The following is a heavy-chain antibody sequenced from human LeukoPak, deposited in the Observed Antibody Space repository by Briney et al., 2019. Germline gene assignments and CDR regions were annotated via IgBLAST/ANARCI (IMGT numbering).Heavy chain of an antibody. CDR2: ISYDGSNK. D-gene: IGHD2-8*02. Sequence: GGSLRLSCAGSGFPFSSYGINWVRQAPGKGLEWVAVISYDGSNKYYADSVKGRFTISRDNSKNTLYLQMNSLRAEDTAVYYCAKGYCTGGVCYAPFDYWGQGTLVTVSS. J-gene: IGHJ4*02. V-gene: IGHV3-30*18. CDR1: GFPFSSYG. CDR3: AKGYCTGGVCYAPFDY.